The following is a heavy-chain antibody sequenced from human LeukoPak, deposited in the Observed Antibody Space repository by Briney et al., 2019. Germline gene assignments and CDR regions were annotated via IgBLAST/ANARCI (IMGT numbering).Heavy chain of an antibody. CDR1: GFTFSSYW. D-gene: IGHD7-27*01. Sequence: QPGGSLRLSCAASGFTFSSYWMHWVRQAPGKGLVWVSRINSDGSSTSYADSVKGRFTISRDNAKNTLYLQMNSLRAEDTAVYYCARDLFSWGSGGYYYGMDVWGQGTTVTVSS. CDR2: INSDGSST. J-gene: IGHJ6*02. V-gene: IGHV3-74*01. CDR3: ARDLFSWGSGGYYYGMDV.